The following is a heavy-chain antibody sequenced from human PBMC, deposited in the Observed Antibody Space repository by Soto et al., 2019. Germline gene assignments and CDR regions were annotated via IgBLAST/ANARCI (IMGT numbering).Heavy chain of an antibody. V-gene: IGHV3-30-3*01. D-gene: IGHD3-10*01. CDR1: GFTFSSYA. J-gene: IGHJ6*02. CDR3: ARSRISGIYYGMDV. Sequence: QTGGSLRLSCAASGFTFSSYALHWVRQSPGKGLEWVAVISNDGSSEYYADSVKGRFTISRDNSANTLYLRMNYLRVEDTALYYCARSRISGIYYGMDVWGQGTTVTVSS. CDR2: ISNDGSSE.